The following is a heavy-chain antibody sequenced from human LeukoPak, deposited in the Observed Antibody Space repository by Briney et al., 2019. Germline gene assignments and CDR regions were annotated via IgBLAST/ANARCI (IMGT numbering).Heavy chain of an antibody. CDR3: ARDGYRITPYNWFDP. D-gene: IGHD3-16*02. Sequence: ASVKVSCKASGYTFTGYYMHWVRQAPGQGLEWMGWINPNSGGTNYAQKFQGRVTMTRDTSISTAYMELSRLRSDDTAVYYCARDGYRITPYNWFDPWGQGTLVTVSS. CDR1: GYTFTGYY. CDR2: INPNSGGT. V-gene: IGHV1-2*02. J-gene: IGHJ5*02.